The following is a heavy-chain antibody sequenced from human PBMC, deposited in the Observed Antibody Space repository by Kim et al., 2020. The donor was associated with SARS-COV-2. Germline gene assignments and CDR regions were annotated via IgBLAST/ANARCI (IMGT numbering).Heavy chain of an antibody. CDR1: GGSISSSSYY. CDR3: ASPLAPWELPSTDYYGMDV. D-gene: IGHD1-26*01. V-gene: IGHV4-39*01. Sequence: SETLSLTCTVSGGSISSSSYYWGWIRQPPGKGLEWIGSIYYSGSTYYNPSLKSRVTISVDTSKNQFSLKLSSVTAADTAVYYCASPLAPWELPSTDYYGMDVWGQGTTVTISS. J-gene: IGHJ6*02. CDR2: IYYSGST.